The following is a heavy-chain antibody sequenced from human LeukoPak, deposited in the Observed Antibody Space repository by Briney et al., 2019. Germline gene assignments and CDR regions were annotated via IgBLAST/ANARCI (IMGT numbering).Heavy chain of an antibody. CDR3: ARDTYGSGSYGY. J-gene: IGHJ4*02. V-gene: IGHV1-2*02. CDR1: GYTFTGYY. CDR2: INPNSGGT. Sequence: EASVKVSCKASGYTFTGYYMHWVRQAPGQGLEWMGWINPNSGGTNYAQKFQGRVTMTRDTSISTAYMELSRLRSDDTAVYYCARDTYGSGSYGYWGQGTLVTVSS. D-gene: IGHD3-10*01.